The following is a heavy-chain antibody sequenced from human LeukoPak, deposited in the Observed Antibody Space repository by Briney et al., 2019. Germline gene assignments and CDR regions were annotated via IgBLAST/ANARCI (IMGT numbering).Heavy chain of an antibody. D-gene: IGHD3-22*01. CDR3: ARGSEIDYYDSSGYAAY. Sequence: GGSLRLSCAASGFTFSSYSMNWVRQAPGKGLEWVSSISSSSSYIYYADSVKGRFTISRDNAKNSLYLQMNSLRAEDTAVYYCARGSEIDYYDSSGYAAYWGQGTLVTVSS. CDR2: ISSSSSYI. V-gene: IGHV3-21*01. CDR1: GFTFSSYS. J-gene: IGHJ4*02.